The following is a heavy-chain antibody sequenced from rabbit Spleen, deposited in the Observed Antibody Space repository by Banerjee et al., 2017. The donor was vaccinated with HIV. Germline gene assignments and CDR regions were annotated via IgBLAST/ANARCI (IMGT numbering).Heavy chain of an antibody. CDR1: GVSLNDKDV. CDR2: IDSGSSSFT. V-gene: IGHV1S45*01. Sequence: EQLEESGGGLVKPEGSLTLTCKASGVSLNDKDVMCWVRQAPGKGLEWIACIDSGSSSFTYFASWAKGRFTISKASSTTVTLQMTSLTAADTATYFCARDTSSSFSSYGMDLWGQGTLVTVS. J-gene: IGHJ6*01. D-gene: IGHD1-1*01. CDR3: ARDTSSSFSSYGMDL.